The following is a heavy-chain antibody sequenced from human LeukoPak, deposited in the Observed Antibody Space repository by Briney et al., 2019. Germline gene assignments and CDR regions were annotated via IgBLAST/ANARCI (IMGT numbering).Heavy chain of an antibody. CDR2: MWYDGSNK. CDR1: GFTFSSYG. Sequence: GGSLRLSCAASGFTFSSYGMHWVRQAPGKGLEWVAVMWYDGSNKYYADSVKGRFTISRDNSKNTLYLQMNSLRAEDTAVYYCARGGGLDVWGQGATVTISS. CDR3: ARGGGLDV. J-gene: IGHJ6*02. V-gene: IGHV3-33*01.